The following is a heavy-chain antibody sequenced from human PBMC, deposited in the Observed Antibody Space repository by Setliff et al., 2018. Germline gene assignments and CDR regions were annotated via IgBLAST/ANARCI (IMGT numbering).Heavy chain of an antibody. CDR3: ARGGGNEAWFDP. V-gene: IGHV4-61*08. J-gene: IGHJ5*02. D-gene: IGHD1-1*01. CDR2: IYYSGST. CDR1: GGSISSGDYY. Sequence: PSETLSLTCTVSGGSISSGDYYWSWIRQPPGKGLEWIGYIYYSGSTNYNPSLKSRVTISVDTSKNQFSLKLSSVTAADTAVYYCARGGGNEAWFDPWGQGTLVTVSS.